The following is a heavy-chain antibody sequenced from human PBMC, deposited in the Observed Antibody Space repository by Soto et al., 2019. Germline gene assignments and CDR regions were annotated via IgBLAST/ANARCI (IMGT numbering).Heavy chain of an antibody. D-gene: IGHD1-26*01. CDR3: ARGGRRSGSYYLDY. CDR1: GFTFSSYG. CDR2: IWYDGSNK. J-gene: IGHJ4*02. Sequence: QVQLVESGGGVVQPGRSLRLSCAASGFTFSSYGMHWVRQAPGKGLEWVAVIWYDGSNKYYADSVKGRFTISRDNSKNTLYLQMNSLRAEDTAVYYCARGGRRSGSYYLDYWGQGTLVTVSS. V-gene: IGHV3-33*01.